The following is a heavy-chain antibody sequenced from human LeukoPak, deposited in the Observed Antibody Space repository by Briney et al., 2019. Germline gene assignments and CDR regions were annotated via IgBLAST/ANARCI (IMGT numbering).Heavy chain of an antibody. D-gene: IGHD1-1*01. Sequence: SETLSLTCAVYGGSFSGYYWSWIRQPPGKGLEWIGEINHSGSTNYNPSLKSRVTISVDTSKNQFSLKLSSVTAADTAVYYCARGWKGLVYYGMDVWGQGTTVTVSS. CDR1: GGSFSGYY. V-gene: IGHV4-34*01. CDR3: ARGWKGLVYYGMDV. J-gene: IGHJ6*02. CDR2: INHSGST.